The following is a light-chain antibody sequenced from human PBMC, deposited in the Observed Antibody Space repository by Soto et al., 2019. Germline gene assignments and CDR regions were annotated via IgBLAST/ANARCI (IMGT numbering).Light chain of an antibody. V-gene: IGLV2-11*01. CDR2: DVA. Sequence: QSALTQPRSVSGSPGQAVTISCTGTRSDVGGYNFVSWYQQHPGKAPTLIIYDVAKRPSGVPDRFSGSKSADTASLTISGLQAEDEADYYCCSYAGNRVIFGGGTKLTV. J-gene: IGLJ2*01. CDR3: CSYAGNRVI. CDR1: RSDVGGYNF.